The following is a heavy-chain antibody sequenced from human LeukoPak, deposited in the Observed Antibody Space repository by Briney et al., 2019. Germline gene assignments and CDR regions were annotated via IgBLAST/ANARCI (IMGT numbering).Heavy chain of an antibody. D-gene: IGHD6-6*01. CDR3: ATSYSSSSWGIFGY. V-gene: IGHV3-23*01. CDR1: GFTFSSYA. CDR2: ISGNGGST. Sequence: GGSLRLSCAASGFTFSSYAMSWVRQAPGKGLEWVSTISGNGGSTYYADSVKGRFTISRDNSKNTLYLQMNSLRAEDTAVYYCATSYSSSSWGIFGYWGQGALVTVSS. J-gene: IGHJ4*02.